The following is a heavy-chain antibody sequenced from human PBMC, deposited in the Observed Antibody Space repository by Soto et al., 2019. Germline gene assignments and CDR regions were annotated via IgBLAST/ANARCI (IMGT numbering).Heavy chain of an antibody. V-gene: IGHV5-51*01. CDR2: INPADSDT. CDR1: GYSFTSYW. CDR3: ARHSAQQPLDP. J-gene: IGHJ5*02. Sequence: GASLKISCNGSGYSFTSYWIAWVRQMPGKGLEWMGIINPADSDTRYSPAFQGQVTISADKSISTAYLQWRSLKASDTAMYYCARHSAQQPLDPWGQGTLVTVSS. D-gene: IGHD6-13*01.